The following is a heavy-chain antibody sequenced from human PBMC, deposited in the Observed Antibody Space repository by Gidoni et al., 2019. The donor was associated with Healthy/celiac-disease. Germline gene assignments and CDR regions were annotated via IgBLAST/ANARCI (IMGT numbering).Heavy chain of an antibody. J-gene: IGHJ3*02. D-gene: IGHD2-8*01. CDR2: IYSGGST. Sequence: EVQLVETGGGLIQPGGSLRLSCAASGFTVSSNYMSWVRQAPGKGLEWVSVIYSGGSTYYADSVKGRFTISRDNSKNTLYLQMNSLRAEDTAVYYCASENLVSAFDIWGQGTMVTVSS. V-gene: IGHV3-53*02. CDR3: ASENLVSAFDI. CDR1: GFTVSSNY.